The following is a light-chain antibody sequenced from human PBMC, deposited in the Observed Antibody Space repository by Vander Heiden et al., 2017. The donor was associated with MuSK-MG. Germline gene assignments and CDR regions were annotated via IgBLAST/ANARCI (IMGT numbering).Light chain of an antibody. J-gene: IGKJ3*01. CDR1: QSITAY. Sequence: DIQITQSPSSLSASVGDRVTLTCRASQSITAYLNWYQQKPGKAPKVRIYAASTSSRQSGVPSRFSGSGSGTDFTLTISSLRPEDFATYYCQQSYSTPFTFGPGTKVEIK. CDR3: QQSYSTPFT. V-gene: IGKV1-39*01. CDR2: AASTS.